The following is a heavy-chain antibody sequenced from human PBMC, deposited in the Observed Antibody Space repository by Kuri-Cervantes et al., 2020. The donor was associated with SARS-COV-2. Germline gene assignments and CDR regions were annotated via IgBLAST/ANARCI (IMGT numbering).Heavy chain of an antibody. CDR3: ARHQAYYDILTGYAFDY. CDR1: GFTFSSYS. J-gene: IGHJ4*02. CDR2: ISSSSSTI. V-gene: IGHV3-48*02. D-gene: IGHD3-9*01. Sequence: ETLSLTCAASGFTFSSYSMNWVRQAPGKGLEWVSYISSSSSTIYYADSVKGRFTISRDNAKNSLYLQMNSLRDEDTAVYYCARHQAYYDILTGYAFDYWGQGTLVTVSS.